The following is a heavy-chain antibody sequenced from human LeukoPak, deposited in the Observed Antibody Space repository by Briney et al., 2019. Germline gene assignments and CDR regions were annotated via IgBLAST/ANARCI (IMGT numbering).Heavy chain of an antibody. CDR1: NYTISNSIY. CDR2: IYRSGST. D-gene: IGHD4-17*01. V-gene: IGHV4-38-2*02. Sequence: SEPLSLTGSGSNYTISNSIYWGWPRQPPGKGLEWIGRIYRSGSTFYNPSLKSRVTISLATSKNQFSLKLSTVTAADTAVYFCARATYGYYMDVWGKGTTVTVSS. J-gene: IGHJ6*03. CDR3: ARATYGYYMDV.